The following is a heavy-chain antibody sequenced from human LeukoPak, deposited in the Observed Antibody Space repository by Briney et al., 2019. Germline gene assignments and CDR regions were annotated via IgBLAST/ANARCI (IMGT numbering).Heavy chain of an antibody. CDR3: AKSGYNRFDY. D-gene: IGHD5-24*01. CDR2: INSDGINT. CDR1: GFTFSNYW. J-gene: IGHJ4*02. Sequence: GGSLRLSCAASGFTFSNYWMHWVRQAPGKGLVWVSRINSDGINTSYADSVKGRFTISRDNSKNTLYLQMNSLRAGDTAVYYCAKSGYNRFDYWGQGTLVTVSS. V-gene: IGHV3-74*01.